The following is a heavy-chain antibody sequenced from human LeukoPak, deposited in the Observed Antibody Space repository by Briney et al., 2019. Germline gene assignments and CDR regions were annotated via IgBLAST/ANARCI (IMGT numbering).Heavy chain of an antibody. D-gene: IGHD6-19*01. CDR1: GYSFTSYW. J-gene: IGHJ3*02. Sequence: GESLKISCKGSGYSFTSYWIGWVRQMPGKGLEWMGIIYPGDSDTRYSPSFQGQVTISADKSISTAYLQWSSLKASDTAMYYCARRRSSGPQGRQNDAFDIWGQGTMVTVSS. CDR3: ARRRSSGPQGRQNDAFDI. V-gene: IGHV5-51*01. CDR2: IYPGDSDT.